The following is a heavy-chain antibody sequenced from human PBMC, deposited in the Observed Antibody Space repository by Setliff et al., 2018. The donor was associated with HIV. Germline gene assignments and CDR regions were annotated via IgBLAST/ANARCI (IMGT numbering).Heavy chain of an antibody. Sequence: LSLTCTVSGGSMSSYYWSWIRQPPGKGLEWIGSIYYTGSTDYNPSLMSRVTISLDTPKNQFSLKLNSVIAADTAVYYCARNRVPSSLWGQGTLVTV. V-gene: IGHV4-59*01. CDR3: ARNRVPSSL. D-gene: IGHD6-6*01. CDR1: GGSMSSYY. CDR2: IYYTGST. J-gene: IGHJ4*02.